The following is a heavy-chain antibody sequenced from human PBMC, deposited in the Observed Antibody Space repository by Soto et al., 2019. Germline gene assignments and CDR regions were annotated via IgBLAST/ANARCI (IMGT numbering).Heavy chain of an antibody. Sequence: PGGSLRLSCAASGFTFSSYAMSWVRQAPGKGLEWVSAISGSGGSTYYADSVKGRFTISRDNSKNTLYLQMNSLRAEDTAVYYCAKGEGHSNYVSFYYYYMDVWGKGTTVTVSS. J-gene: IGHJ6*03. V-gene: IGHV3-23*01. D-gene: IGHD4-4*01. CDR2: ISGSGGST. CDR3: AKGEGHSNYVSFYYYYMDV. CDR1: GFTFSSYA.